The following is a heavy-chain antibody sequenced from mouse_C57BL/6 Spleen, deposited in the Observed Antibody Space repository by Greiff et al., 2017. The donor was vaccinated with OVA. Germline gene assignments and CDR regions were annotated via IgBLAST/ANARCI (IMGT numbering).Heavy chain of an antibody. CDR3: ARRILRFSMDY. V-gene: IGHV1-18*01. J-gene: IGHJ4*01. D-gene: IGHD1-1*01. CDR2: INPNNGGT. CDR1: GYTFTDYN. Sequence: EVKLMESGPELVKPGASVKIPCKASGYTFTDYNMDWVKQSHGKSLEWIGDINPNNGGTIYNQKFKGKATLTVDKSSSTAYMELRSLTSEDTAVYYCARRILRFSMDYWGQGTSVTVSS.